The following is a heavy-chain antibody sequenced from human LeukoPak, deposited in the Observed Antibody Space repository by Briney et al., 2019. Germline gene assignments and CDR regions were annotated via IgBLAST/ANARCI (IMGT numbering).Heavy chain of an antibody. D-gene: IGHD3-9*01. CDR1: GYTFTSYG. Sequence: ASVKVSCKASGYTFTSYGISWVRQAPGQGLEWMGWISPYNGNTNYAQKLRGRVTMTTDTSTSTAYMELRSLRSDDTAVYYCARVVTGYYRGDRWGQGTLVTVSS. J-gene: IGHJ5*02. V-gene: IGHV1-18*01. CDR3: ARVVTGYYRGDR. CDR2: ISPYNGNT.